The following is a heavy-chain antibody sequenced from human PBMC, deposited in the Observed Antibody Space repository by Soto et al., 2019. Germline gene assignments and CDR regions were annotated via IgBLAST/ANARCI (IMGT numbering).Heavy chain of an antibody. D-gene: IGHD6-19*01. CDR1: GFSLSTSGVG. CDR3: APSRIAVAGTWFDP. J-gene: IGHJ5*02. CDR2: IYWNDDK. Sequence: GSGPTLVNPTQTLTLTCTFSGFSLSTSGVGVGWIRQPPGKALEWLALIYWNDDKRYSPSLKSRLTITKDTPKNQVVLTMTNMDPVDTATYYCAPSRIAVAGTWFDPWGQGTLVTVSS. V-gene: IGHV2-5*01.